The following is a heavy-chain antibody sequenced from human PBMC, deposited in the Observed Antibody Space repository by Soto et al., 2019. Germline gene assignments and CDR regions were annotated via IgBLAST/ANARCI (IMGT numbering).Heavy chain of an antibody. CDR2: ISGSGTNT. CDR1: GFTFSNFC. V-gene: IGHV3-23*01. CDR3: AKDEEWPPWRGYFGS. D-gene: IGHD3-3*01. Sequence: LRLSCAASGFTFSNFCMTWVRQAPGEGLEWVSGISGSGTNTYYAESVKGRFTVSRDNSKDTLFLHIASLKADDTAVYYCAKDEEWPPWRGYFGSWGQGTLVTVSS. J-gene: IGHJ4*02.